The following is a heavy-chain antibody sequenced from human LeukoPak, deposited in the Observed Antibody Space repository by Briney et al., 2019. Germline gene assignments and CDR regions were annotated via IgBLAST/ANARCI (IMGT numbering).Heavy chain of an antibody. D-gene: IGHD2-15*01. J-gene: IGHJ4*02. V-gene: IGHV4-61*02. CDR3: ARDTLYCSGGSCYSSLLDY. CDR1: GGSISSGSYY. CDR2: IYTSGST. Sequence: SQTLSLTCTVSGGSISSGSYYWSWIRQPAGKGLEWIGRIYTSGSTNYNPSLKSRVTISVDTSKNQFSLKLSSVIAADTAVYYCARDTLYCSGGSCYSSLLDYWGQGTRGTVS.